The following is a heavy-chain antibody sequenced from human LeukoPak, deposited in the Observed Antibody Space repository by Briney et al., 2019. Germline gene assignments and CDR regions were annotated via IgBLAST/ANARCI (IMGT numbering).Heavy chain of an antibody. J-gene: IGHJ4*02. V-gene: IGHV1-46*01. CDR1: GYTFTSYY. CDR3: AEIRNDY. Sequence: ASVKVSCKASGYTFTSYYMLWVRQAPGQGLEWMGIINPSGSSTSYAQKFQARVTMTRDTSTSTVYMELSSLRSEDTAVYYCAEIRNDYWGQGTLVTVSS. CDR2: INPSGSST. D-gene: IGHD5-24*01.